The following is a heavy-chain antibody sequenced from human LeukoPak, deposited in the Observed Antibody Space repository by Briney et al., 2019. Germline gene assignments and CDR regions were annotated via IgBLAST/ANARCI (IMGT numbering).Heavy chain of an antibody. D-gene: IGHD3-22*01. Sequence: ASVKVSCKASGYTFTSYAMNWVRRAPGQGLEWMGWINTNTGNPTYAQGFTGRVVFSLDTSVSTAYLQISSLKAEDTAVYYCARVPFRGYYDSSGYYYDAFDIWGQGTMVTVSS. J-gene: IGHJ3*02. CDR2: INTNTGNP. CDR3: ARVPFRGYYDSSGYYYDAFDI. V-gene: IGHV7-4-1*02. CDR1: GYTFTSYA.